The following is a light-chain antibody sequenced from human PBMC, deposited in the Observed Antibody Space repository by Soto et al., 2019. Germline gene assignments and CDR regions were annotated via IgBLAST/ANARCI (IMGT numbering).Light chain of an antibody. J-gene: IGLJ2*01. V-gene: IGLV2-14*01. Sequence: QSALTQPASVSGSPGQSITISCTGTSRDVGGYNYVSWYQQHPGKAPKLMIYEVSNRPSGVSNRFSGSKSGNTASLTISGLQAEDEADYYCSSYTSISTLVVFGGGTKLTVL. CDR2: EVS. CDR1: SRDVGGYNY. CDR3: SSYTSISTLVV.